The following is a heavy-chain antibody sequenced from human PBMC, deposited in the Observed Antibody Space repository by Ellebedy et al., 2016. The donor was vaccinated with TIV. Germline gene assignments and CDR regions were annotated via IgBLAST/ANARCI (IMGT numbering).Heavy chain of an antibody. J-gene: IGHJ4*02. D-gene: IGHD3-10*01. Sequence: GESLKISCGASGFTFSRYDMNWVRQAPGMGLEWISYISSSGSTIYYSDSVKGRFTISRDNAKNSLFLQMNSLRAEDTAVYYCARDPAEVLWFGESQDQVINGGNFDYWGQGTLVTVSS. CDR1: GFTFSRYD. CDR3: ARDPAEVLWFGESQDQVINGGNFDY. V-gene: IGHV3-48*03. CDR2: ISSSGSTI.